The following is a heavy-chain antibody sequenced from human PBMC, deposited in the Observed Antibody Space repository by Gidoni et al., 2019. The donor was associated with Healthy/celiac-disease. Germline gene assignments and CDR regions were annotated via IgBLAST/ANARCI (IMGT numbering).Heavy chain of an antibody. CDR1: GFTFSSDS. CDR2: ISSRSSYI. D-gene: IGHD3-22*01. J-gene: IGHJ4*02. Sequence: EVQLVESGGGLVTPGGSLSLSCAASGFTFSSDSMHWVRQAPGKGLEWVSSISSRSSYIYYADSVKGRFTISRDNAKNSLYLQMNSLRAEDTAVYYCARAAADYYDSSGYYYHFDYWGQGTLVTVSS. CDR3: ARAAADYYDSSGYYYHFDY. V-gene: IGHV3-21*01.